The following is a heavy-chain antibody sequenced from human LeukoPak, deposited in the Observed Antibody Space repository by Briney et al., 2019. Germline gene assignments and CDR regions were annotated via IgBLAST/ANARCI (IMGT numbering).Heavy chain of an antibody. CDR1: GYSISSGYY. D-gene: IGHD3-3*01. V-gene: IGHV4-38-2*02. J-gene: IGHJ4*02. CDR3: PGGVYDFWSGYPPFFDY. CDR2: IYHSGST. Sequence: SETLSLTCTVSGYSISSGYYWGWIRQPPGKGLEWIGRIYHSGSTYYNPSLKSRVTISVDTSKNQLSLKLSSVTAADTAGNYWPGGVYDFWSGYPPFFDYWGQGTLVTVSS.